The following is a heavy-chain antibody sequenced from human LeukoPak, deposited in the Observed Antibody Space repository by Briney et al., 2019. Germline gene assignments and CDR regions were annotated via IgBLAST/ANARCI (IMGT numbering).Heavy chain of an antibody. V-gene: IGHV3-23*01. Sequence: PGGSLRLSCAASGFTVTSYAMSWVRQTPEKGLEWVSSISSGGDITHHADSVMGRFTISRDISKSTLYLQMNSLRVEDTAVYYCAKSDCGGDCYLLDYWGQGTLVTVSS. CDR3: AKSDCGGDCYLLDY. D-gene: IGHD2-21*02. J-gene: IGHJ4*02. CDR2: ISSGGDIT. CDR1: GFTVTSYA.